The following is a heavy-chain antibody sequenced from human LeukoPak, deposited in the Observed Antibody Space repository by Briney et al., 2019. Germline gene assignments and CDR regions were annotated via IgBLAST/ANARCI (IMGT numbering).Heavy chain of an antibody. CDR3: AAVQGSYYYGSGSQTAVDV. D-gene: IGHD3-10*01. CDR2: IIPIFGTA. CDR1: GGTFSSYA. Sequence: GASVKVSCKASGGTFSSYAISWVRQAPGQGLEWMGGIIPIFGTANYAQKFQGRVTTTTDESTSTAYMELSSLRSEDTAVYYCAAVQGSYYYGSGSQTAVDVWGKGTTVTVSS. J-gene: IGHJ6*04. V-gene: IGHV1-69*05.